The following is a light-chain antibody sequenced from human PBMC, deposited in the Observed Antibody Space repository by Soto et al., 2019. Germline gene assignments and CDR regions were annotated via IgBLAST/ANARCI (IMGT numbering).Light chain of an antibody. CDR3: AAWDDSLHGFVV. Sequence: QSVLTQPPSASGTPGQRVTISCSGSRSNIGSNMVNWYQQLPGTAPKLLIYSNAQRPSGVPDRFSGSKSGTSASLAISGLQSEDEADYYCAAWDDSLHGFVVFGGGTKLTVL. J-gene: IGLJ2*01. V-gene: IGLV1-44*01. CDR2: SNA. CDR1: RSNIGSNM.